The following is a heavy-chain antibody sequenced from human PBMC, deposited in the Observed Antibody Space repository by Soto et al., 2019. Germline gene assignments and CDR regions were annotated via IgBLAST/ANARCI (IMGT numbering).Heavy chain of an antibody. J-gene: IGHJ4*02. V-gene: IGHV1-18*04. CDR1: GYTFTSYG. D-gene: IGHD3-22*01. CDR2: ISAYNGNT. CDR3: ARARYYYDSSAFFGY. Sequence: SVKVSCKASGYTFTSYGISWVRQAPGQGLEWMGWISAYNGNTNYAQKLQGRVTMTTDTSTSTAYMELRSLRSDDTAVYYCARARYYYDSSAFFGYWGQGTLVTVSS.